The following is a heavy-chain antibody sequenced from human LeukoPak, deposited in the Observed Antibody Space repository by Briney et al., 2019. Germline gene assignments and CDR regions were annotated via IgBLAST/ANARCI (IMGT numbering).Heavy chain of an antibody. J-gene: IGHJ6*02. CDR2: MSSSGGTI. CDR1: GFTFSSYE. Sequence: GGSLRLSCAASGFTFSSYEMNWVRQAPGKGLERVSYMSSSGGTIYYADSVKGRFTISRDNAKNSLYLQMNSLRAEDTAVYYCARDPSGSYPWYYGMDVWGQGTTVTVS. V-gene: IGHV3-48*03. CDR3: ARDPSGSYPWYYGMDV. D-gene: IGHD1-26*01.